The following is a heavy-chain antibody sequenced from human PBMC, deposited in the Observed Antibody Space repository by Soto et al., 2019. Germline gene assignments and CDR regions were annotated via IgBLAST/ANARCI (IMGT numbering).Heavy chain of an antibody. V-gene: IGHV3-13*05. J-gene: IGHJ4*02. CDR3: ARSYYYDSSGPPFGY. Sequence: EVQLVESGGGLVQPGGSLRLSCAASGFTFSSYDMHWVRQATGKGLEWVSAIGTAGDPYYPGSVKGRFTISRENAKKSLYLQMNSLRAGDTAVYYCARSYYYDSSGPPFGYWGQGTLVTVSS. D-gene: IGHD3-22*01. CDR2: IGTAGDP. CDR1: GFTFSSYD.